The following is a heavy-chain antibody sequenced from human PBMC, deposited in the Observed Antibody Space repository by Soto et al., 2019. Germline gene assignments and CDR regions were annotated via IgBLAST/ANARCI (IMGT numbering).Heavy chain of an antibody. J-gene: IGHJ4*02. Sequence: GGSLRLSCTASGFTFGDYAMSWFRQAPGKGLEWVGFIRSKAYGGTTEYAASVKGRFTISRDDSKSIAYLQMNSLKTEDTAVYYCTRTGQPDYGDYFDYWGQGTLVTVSS. CDR1: GFTFGDYA. CDR3: TRTGQPDYGDYFDY. CDR2: IRSKAYGGTT. V-gene: IGHV3-49*03. D-gene: IGHD4-17*01.